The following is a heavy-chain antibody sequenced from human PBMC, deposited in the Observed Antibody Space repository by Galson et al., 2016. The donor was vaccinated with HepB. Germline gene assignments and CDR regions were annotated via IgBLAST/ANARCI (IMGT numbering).Heavy chain of an antibody. J-gene: IGHJ4*02. CDR3: ARVRSNYDFWSGYMPDYYFDY. CDR2: ISSGSRDI. V-gene: IGHV3-21*01. CDR1: GFTFSDFS. Sequence: SLRLSCAASGFTFSDFSMNWVRQAPGKGLEWVSSISSGSRDIYYAYSVKGRFTIARDNATNSLYLQMNSLRAEDTAVYYCARVRSNYDFWSGYMPDYYFDYWGQGTLVTVSS. D-gene: IGHD3-3*01.